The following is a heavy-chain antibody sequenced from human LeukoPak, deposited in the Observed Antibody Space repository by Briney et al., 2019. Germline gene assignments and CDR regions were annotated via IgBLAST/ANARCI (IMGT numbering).Heavy chain of an antibody. CDR1: GFTFSSYW. Sequence: PGGSLRLSCAASGFTFSSYWMHWVRQAPGKGLVWVSRISSDGRTTTYADSVRGRFTISRDSAKNTLYLQMNTLRAEDTAVYYCTRDKFPWDQYFDYWGQGALVTVSS. CDR3: TRDKFPWDQYFDY. D-gene: IGHD1-26*01. V-gene: IGHV3-74*01. CDR2: ISSDGRTT. J-gene: IGHJ4*02.